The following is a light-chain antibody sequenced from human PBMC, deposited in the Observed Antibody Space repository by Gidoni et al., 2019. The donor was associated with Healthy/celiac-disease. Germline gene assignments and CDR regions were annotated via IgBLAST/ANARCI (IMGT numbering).Light chain of an antibody. CDR3: QPRSNWPRT. J-gene: IGKJ2*01. Sequence: EIVLTQSPATLSLSPGERATLSCRASQSVSSYLAWYQKKPGQAPRLLIYDASNRATGIPARFSGSGSGTDFTLTISSLEPEDFAVYYCQPRSNWPRTFGQGTKLEIK. V-gene: IGKV3-11*01. CDR2: DAS. CDR1: QSVSSY.